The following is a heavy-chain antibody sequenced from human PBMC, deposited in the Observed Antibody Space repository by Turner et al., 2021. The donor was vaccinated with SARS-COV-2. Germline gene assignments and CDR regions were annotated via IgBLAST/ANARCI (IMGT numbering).Heavy chain of an antibody. J-gene: IGHJ6*02. Sequence: GDSISSSNYYWGWIRQPPGKGLEWIASISYSGTTYYNTSLRSRVTISVDTSRNQFSLKLSSVTAADTGIYYCARHRPNSSGWYYYGMDVWGQGTTVTVSS. CDR2: ISYSGTT. D-gene: IGHD6-19*01. CDR1: GDSISSSNYY. V-gene: IGHV4-39*01. CDR3: ARHRPNSSGWYYYGMDV.